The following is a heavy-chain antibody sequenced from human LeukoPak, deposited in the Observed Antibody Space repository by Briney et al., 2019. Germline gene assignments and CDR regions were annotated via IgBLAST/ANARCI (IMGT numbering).Heavy chain of an antibody. V-gene: IGHV4-31*03. Sequence: SETLSLTCTVSGGSISSSSYYWGWIRQHPGKGLEWIGYIHYSGSTYYNPSLKSRVTISVDTSKNQFSLKLRYVTAADTAVYYCARTYMTSARFDPWGQGTLVTVSS. CDR3: ARTYMTSARFDP. CDR2: IHYSGST. D-gene: IGHD2-21*02. CDR1: GGSISSSSYY. J-gene: IGHJ5*02.